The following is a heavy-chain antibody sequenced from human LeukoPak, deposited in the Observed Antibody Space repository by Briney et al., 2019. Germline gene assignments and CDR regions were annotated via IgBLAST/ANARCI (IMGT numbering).Heavy chain of an antibody. CDR1: GGSISSYY. Sequence: SETLSLTCTVSGGSISSYYWSWIRQPPGKGLEWIGYIYYSGSTNYNPSLKSRVTISVDTSKNQFSLKLSSVTAADTAVYYCARGAAHDAFDIWGQGTMVTVSS. CDR3: ARGAAHDAFDI. V-gene: IGHV4-59*01. D-gene: IGHD6-6*01. J-gene: IGHJ3*02. CDR2: IYYSGST.